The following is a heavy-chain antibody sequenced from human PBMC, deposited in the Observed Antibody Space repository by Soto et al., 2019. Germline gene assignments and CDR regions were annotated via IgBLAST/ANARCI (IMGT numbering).Heavy chain of an antibody. V-gene: IGHV3-11*01. CDR1: GFTFSDYY. CDR2: ISSSGSTI. D-gene: IGHD2-15*01. CDR3: ARDIYCSGGRSCPENYYYGMDV. J-gene: IGHJ6*02. Sequence: PGGSLRLSCAASGFTFSDYYMSWIRQAPGKGLEWVSYISSSGSTIYYADSAKGRLTISRDNAKNSLYLQMNSLRAEDTAVYYCARDIYCSGGRSCPENYYYGMDVWGQGTTVTVSS.